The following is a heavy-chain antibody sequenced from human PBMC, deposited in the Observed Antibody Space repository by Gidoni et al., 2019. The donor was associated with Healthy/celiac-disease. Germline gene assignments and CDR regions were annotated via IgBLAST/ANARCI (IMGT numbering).Heavy chain of an antibody. J-gene: IGHJ6*03. Sequence: EVQLVQSGAEVTKPGESLRISCKGSGYSFTSYWISWVRQMPGKGLEWMGRIDPSDSYTNYSPSFQGHVTISADKSISTAYLQWSSLKASDTAMYYCARHKVYVHGGPYYYYMDVWGKGTTVTVSS. CDR2: IDPSDSYT. CDR1: GYSFTSYW. D-gene: IGHD3-10*02. CDR3: ARHKVYVHGGPYYYYMDV. V-gene: IGHV5-10-1*03.